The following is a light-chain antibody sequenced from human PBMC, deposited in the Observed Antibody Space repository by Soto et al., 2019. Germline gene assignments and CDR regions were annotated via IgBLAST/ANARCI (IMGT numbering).Light chain of an antibody. V-gene: IGLV1-51*01. J-gene: IGLJ1*01. CDR1: SSNIGNNY. CDR3: GTWDSSLSARV. CDR2: DNH. Sequence: QSVLTQPPSVSAAPGQKVTISCSGSSSNIGNNYVSWFQQLPGTAPKLLIYDNHKRPSGIPDRFSGSKSGTSATLGITGLQTGDEADYYCGTWDSSLSARVFGTGTKVTVL.